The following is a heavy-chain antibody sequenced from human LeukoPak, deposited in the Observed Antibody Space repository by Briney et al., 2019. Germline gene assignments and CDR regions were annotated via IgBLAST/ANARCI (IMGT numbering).Heavy chain of an antibody. CDR3: AREGIAAAATEKAFVI. D-gene: IGHD6-13*01. J-gene: IGHJ1*01. CDR2: IYHSGST. CDR1: GGSISSGGYY. Sequence: SQTLSLTCTVSGGSISSGGYYWSWIRQPSGKGLKWIGYIYHSGSTYYNPSLKSRVTISVDRSKNQFSLKLSSVTAADTAVYYCAREGIAAAATEKAFVIWGQRTLVTVSS. V-gene: IGHV4-30-2*01.